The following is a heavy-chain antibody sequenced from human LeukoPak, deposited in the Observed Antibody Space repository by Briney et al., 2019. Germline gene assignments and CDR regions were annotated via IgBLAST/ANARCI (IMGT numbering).Heavy chain of an antibody. D-gene: IGHD3-16*02. CDR1: GYTFTSYD. J-gene: IGHJ4*02. CDR3: ARGAVWGSYRFGLDY. Sequence: GASVKVSCKASGYTFTSYDINWVRQATGQGVEWMGWMNPNSGNTGYAQNFQGRVTMTRNPSISTAYMELSSLRSEDTAVYYCARGAVWGSYRFGLDYWGQGTLVTVSS. CDR2: MNPNSGNT. V-gene: IGHV1-8*01.